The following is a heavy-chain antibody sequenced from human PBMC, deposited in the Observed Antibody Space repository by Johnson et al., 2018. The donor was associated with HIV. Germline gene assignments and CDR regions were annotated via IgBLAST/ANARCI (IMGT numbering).Heavy chain of an antibody. CDR3: VRRFYDSSAFDI. CDR2: IKSKTDGGTA. J-gene: IGHJ3*02. V-gene: IGHV3-15*01. Sequence: VQLVESGGGLVKPGGSLRLSCAASGFTLSNSWMSWVRQTPGKGLEWVGRIKSKTDGGTADYVAPVKGRFTISRDNSKNTLFLQMNSLRAEDTAVYYCVRRFYDSSAFDIWGQGTLVTVSS. CDR1: GFTLSNSW. D-gene: IGHD3-22*01.